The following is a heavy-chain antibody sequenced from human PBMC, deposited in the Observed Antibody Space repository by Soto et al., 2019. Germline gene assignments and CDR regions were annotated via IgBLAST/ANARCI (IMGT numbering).Heavy chain of an antibody. V-gene: IGHV4-39*01. D-gene: IGHD3-22*01. Sequence: QLQLQESGPGLVKPSETLSLTCTVSGGSISSSSYYWGWIRQPPGKGLEWIGSIYYSGSTYYNPSLKSRVTISVDTSKNQFSLKLSSVTAADTAVYYCARLGGYYDSSGYYSNWYFDLWGRGTLVTVSS. CDR1: GGSISSSSYY. J-gene: IGHJ2*01. CDR3: ARLGGYYDSSGYYSNWYFDL. CDR2: IYYSGST.